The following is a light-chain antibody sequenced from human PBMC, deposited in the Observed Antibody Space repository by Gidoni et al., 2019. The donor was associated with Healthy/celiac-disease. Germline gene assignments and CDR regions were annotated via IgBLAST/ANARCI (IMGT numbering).Light chain of an antibody. Sequence: DIQMTQSPSTLSASVGDRVTITCRASQSISSWLAWYQQKPGKAPKLLIYKASSLESGVPSRFSGSGSGTEFTLTISSLQPDDFATYYCQQYNSYPGTFGQGTKLEIK. V-gene: IGKV1-5*03. CDR1: QSISSW. CDR3: QQYNSYPGT. J-gene: IGKJ2*01. CDR2: KAS.